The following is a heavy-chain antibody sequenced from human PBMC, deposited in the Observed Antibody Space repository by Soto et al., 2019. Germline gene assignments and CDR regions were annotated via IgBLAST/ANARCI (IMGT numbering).Heavy chain of an antibody. CDR3: AKSRDYYDSSGYYYGGDNWFDP. D-gene: IGHD3-22*01. CDR1: GFTFSSYA. Sequence: PGGSLRLSCAASGFTFSSYAMSWVRQAPGKGLEWVSAISGSGGSTYYADSVKGRFTISRDNSKNTLYLQMNSLRAEDTAVYYCAKSRDYYDSSGYYYGGDNWFDPWGQGT. V-gene: IGHV3-23*01. J-gene: IGHJ5*02. CDR2: ISGSGGST.